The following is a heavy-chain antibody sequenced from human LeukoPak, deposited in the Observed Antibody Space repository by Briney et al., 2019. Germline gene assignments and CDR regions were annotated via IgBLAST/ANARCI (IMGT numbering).Heavy chain of an antibody. CDR1: GFTFSEYA. Sequence: GGSLRLSCAAPGFTFSEYAMSWVRQGPGKGLAWVSSMSAGGGSTYYADSVKGRFTISRDNSKNTLYLQMNSLRAEDTAVYYCARTSREFNDCDYWGQGTLVTVSS. D-gene: IGHD3-10*01. CDR3: ARTSREFNDCDY. V-gene: IGHV3-23*01. J-gene: IGHJ4*02. CDR2: MSAGGGST.